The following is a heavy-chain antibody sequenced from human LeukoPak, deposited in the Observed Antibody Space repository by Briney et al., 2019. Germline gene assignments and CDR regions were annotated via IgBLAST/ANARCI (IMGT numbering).Heavy chain of an antibody. CDR2: ISSSSSTI. J-gene: IGHJ4*02. Sequence: GGSLRLSCAASGFTFSSYSMTWVRQAPGKGLEWVSYISSSSSTIYYADSVKGRFTISRDNAKNSLYLQMNSLRAEDTAVYYCATLPSGSRFDYWGQGTLVTVSS. V-gene: IGHV3-48*01. CDR3: ATLPSGSRFDY. D-gene: IGHD3-22*01. CDR1: GFTFSSYS.